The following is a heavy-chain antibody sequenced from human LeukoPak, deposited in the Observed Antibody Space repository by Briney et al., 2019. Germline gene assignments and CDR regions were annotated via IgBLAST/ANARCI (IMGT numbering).Heavy chain of an antibody. J-gene: IGHJ4*02. CDR2: ISSSSSHI. CDR3: ARLVGCYDSVGC. Sequence: GGSLRLSCAASGFTFSTYSMNWVRQTPGKGLEWVSSISSSSSHIYYADSVKGRFTISRDNAKNSLYLQMNSLRAEDTAVYYCARLVGCYDSVGCWGQGTLVTVSS. CDR1: GFTFSTYS. D-gene: IGHD3-22*01. V-gene: IGHV3-21*01.